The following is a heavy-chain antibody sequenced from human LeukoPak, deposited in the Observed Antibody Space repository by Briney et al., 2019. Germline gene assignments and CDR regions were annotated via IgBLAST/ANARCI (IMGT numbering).Heavy chain of an antibody. CDR2: ISGSGGST. D-gene: IGHD2-15*01. J-gene: IGHJ4*02. CDR1: GFAFSSYA. CDR3: AKDPAVDIVVVVAAGGIDY. V-gene: IGHV3-23*01. Sequence: PGGSLRLFCAASGFAFSSYAMSWVRQAPGKGLEWVSAISGSGGSTYYADSVKGRLTISRDNSKNTLYPQMNSLRAVDTAVYYCAKDPAVDIVVVVAAGGIDYWGQGTLVTVSS.